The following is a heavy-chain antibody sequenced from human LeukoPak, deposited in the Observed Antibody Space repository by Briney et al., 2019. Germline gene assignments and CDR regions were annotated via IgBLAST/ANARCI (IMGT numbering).Heavy chain of an antibody. V-gene: IGHV3-23*01. CDR3: AKDRGFGESIITSFDY. Sequence: GGSLRLSCAASGFTFRSYAMNWVRQAPGKGLEWVSGISGSGGGTYYADSVKGRFTIARDNSKNTLYLQMNSLRAEDTAVYYCAKDRGFGESIITSFDYWGQGALVTVSS. J-gene: IGHJ4*02. D-gene: IGHD3-10*01. CDR1: GFTFRSYA. CDR2: ISGSGGGT.